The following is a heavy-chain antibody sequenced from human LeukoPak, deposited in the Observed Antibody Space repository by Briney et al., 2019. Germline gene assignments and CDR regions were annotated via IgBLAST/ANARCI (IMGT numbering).Heavy chain of an antibody. D-gene: IGHD3-22*01. CDR1: GFTFSSYA. CDR3: ARARYYYDSSGYPGY. CDR2: ISGSGGST. V-gene: IGHV3-23*01. J-gene: IGHJ4*02. Sequence: GGSLRLSCAASGFTFSSYAMSWVRQAPGKGLEWVSAISGSGGSTYYADSVKGRFTISRDNSKNTLYLQMNSLRAEDTAVYYCARARYYYDSSGYPGYWGQGTLVTVSS.